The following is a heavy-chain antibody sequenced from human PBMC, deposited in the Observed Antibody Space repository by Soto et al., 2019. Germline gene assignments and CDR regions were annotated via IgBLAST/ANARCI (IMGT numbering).Heavy chain of an antibody. J-gene: IGHJ6*03. CDR3: ARGRGDTGYPAYYYYYYMDV. D-gene: IGHD6-25*01. V-gene: IGHV4-34*01. Sequence: SETLSLTCAVSGGSFSGYYWSWIRQPPGKGLEWIGEINHSGSTNYNPSLKRRVTISVDTSKNQFSLKLSSVTDADTAVYYCARGRGDTGYPAYYYYYYMDVWGKGTTVTVSS. CDR1: GGSFSGYY. CDR2: INHSGST.